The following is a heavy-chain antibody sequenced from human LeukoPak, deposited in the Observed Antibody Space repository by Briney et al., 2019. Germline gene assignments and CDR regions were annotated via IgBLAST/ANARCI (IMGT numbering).Heavy chain of an antibody. CDR2: IYHSGST. V-gene: IGHV4-4*02. J-gene: IGHJ4*02. Sequence: PSETLSLTCAVSGGSISSSNWWSWVRQPPGKGLEWIGEIYHSGSTNYNPSLKSRVTISVDTSKNQFSLKLSSVTAADTAVYYCARGGIAARRYVDYWGQGTLVTVSS. D-gene: IGHD6-6*01. CDR1: GGSISSSNW. CDR3: ARGGIAARRYVDY.